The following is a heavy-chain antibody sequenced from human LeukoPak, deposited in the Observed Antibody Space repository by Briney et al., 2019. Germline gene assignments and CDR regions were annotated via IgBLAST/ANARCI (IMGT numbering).Heavy chain of an antibody. J-gene: IGHJ1*01. CDR2: ISSSSSYT. CDR1: GFTFSDYY. D-gene: IGHD4-17*01. CDR3: ARIYGDPLPEYFQH. Sequence: GGSLRLSCAVSGFTFSDYYMSWIRQAPGKGLEWVSYISSSSSYTNYADSVKGRFTISRDNAKNSLYLQMNSLRAEDTAVYYCARIYGDPLPEYFQHWGQGTLVTVSS. V-gene: IGHV3-11*06.